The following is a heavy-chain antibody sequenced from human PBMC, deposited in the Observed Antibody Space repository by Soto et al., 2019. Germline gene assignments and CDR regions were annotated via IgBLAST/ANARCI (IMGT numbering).Heavy chain of an antibody. D-gene: IGHD3-10*01. J-gene: IGHJ4*02. CDR1: GYTFTGYY. V-gene: IGHV1-2*04. CDR3: ARGLDDGSGSYPFDY. CDR2: INPNSGGT. Sequence: QVQLVQSGAEVKKPGASVKVSCKASGYTFTGYYMHWVRQAPGQGLEWMGWINPNSGGTNYAQKFQGWVTMTRDTSISTAYMELSRLRSDDTAVYCCARGLDDGSGSYPFDYWGQGTLVTVSS.